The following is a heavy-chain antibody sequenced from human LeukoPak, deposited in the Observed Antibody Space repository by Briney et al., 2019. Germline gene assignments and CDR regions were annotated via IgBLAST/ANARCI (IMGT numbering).Heavy chain of an antibody. V-gene: IGHV4-39*01. CDR3: ARNFLMVRGVIVANWFDP. CDR1: GGSISSSSYY. Sequence: ASETLSLTCTVSGGSISSSSYYWGWIRQPPGKGLEWIGIIYYSGSTYYNPSLKSRVTISVDTSKNQFSLKLSSVTAADTAVYYCARNFLMVRGVIVANWFDPWGQGTLVTVSS. CDR2: IYYSGST. D-gene: IGHD3-10*01. J-gene: IGHJ5*02.